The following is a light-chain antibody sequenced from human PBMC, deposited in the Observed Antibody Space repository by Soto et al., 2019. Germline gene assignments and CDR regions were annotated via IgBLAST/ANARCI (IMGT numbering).Light chain of an antibody. J-gene: IGLJ1*01. V-gene: IGLV2-11*01. CDR2: DVS. Sequence: QSVLTQPRSVSGSPGQSVTISCTGTSSDVGGYNYVSWYQQHPGKAPKLMIYDVSQRPSGVPDRFSGSKSGNTASLTISGLQSEDEADYYCCSYAGSYTYVFGTGTKVT. CDR1: SSDVGGYNY. CDR3: CSYAGSYTYV.